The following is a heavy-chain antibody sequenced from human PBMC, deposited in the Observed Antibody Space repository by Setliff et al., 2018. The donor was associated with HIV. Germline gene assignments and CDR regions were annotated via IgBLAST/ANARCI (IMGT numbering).Heavy chain of an antibody. CDR2: IYPSDSDT. CDR3: ARRGYSGFEGAWFDD. CDR1: KYSFDNYW. V-gene: IGHV5-51*01. J-gene: IGHJ4*02. Sequence: PGESLKIPCKGSKYSFDNYWIGWVRQMPGKGLQYIGIIYPSDSDTRYSPSLQRQATLSADKSTSTVYLELTNLKASDGGVYYCARRGYSGFEGAWFDDWGQGTLVTVSS. D-gene: IGHD5-12*01.